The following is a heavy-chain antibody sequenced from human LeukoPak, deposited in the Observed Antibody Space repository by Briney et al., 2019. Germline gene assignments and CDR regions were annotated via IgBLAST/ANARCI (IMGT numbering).Heavy chain of an antibody. CDR3: VKDGSSGLYPVGGAFQH. V-gene: IGHV3-30*18. D-gene: IGHD6-19*01. CDR2: ISHDGNGK. Sequence: GRSLRLSCAASGFIFSDYGMLWVRQAPGKGLEWLAIISHDGNGKFYSDSVKGRFTISRDNAKNTVDLQMNSLRAEDTALYFCVKDGSSGLYPVGGAFQHWGLGTPVTVSS. J-gene: IGHJ1*01. CDR1: GFIFSDYG.